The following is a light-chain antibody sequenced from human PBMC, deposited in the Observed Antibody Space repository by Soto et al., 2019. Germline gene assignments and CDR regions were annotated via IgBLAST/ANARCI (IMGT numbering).Light chain of an antibody. Sequence: DIQMTQSPSSLSASVGDRVTITCRASHSISSYLNWYQQKPWKPPKLRLYAASSLQSGVPSRFSGSGSGTAFSITISSLHPEDFAIYYCQQAYSLPRFNFGPGTKVDVK. CDR1: HSISSY. CDR3: QQAYSLPRFN. V-gene: IGKV1-39*01. CDR2: AAS. J-gene: IGKJ3*01.